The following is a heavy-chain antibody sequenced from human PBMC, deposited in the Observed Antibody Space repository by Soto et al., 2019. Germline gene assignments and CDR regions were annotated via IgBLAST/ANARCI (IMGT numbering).Heavy chain of an antibody. CDR3: ARDYSSYGPFDY. V-gene: IGHV3-23*01. Sequence: GGSLRLSCAASGFTFSSYAMSWVRQAPGKGLEWVSTISGSGGSTYYADSVKGRFTISRDNAKNSLYLQMNSLRAEDTAVYYCARDYSSYGPFDYWGQGTLVTVSS. CDR1: GFTFSSYA. J-gene: IGHJ4*02. D-gene: IGHD5-18*01. CDR2: ISGSGGST.